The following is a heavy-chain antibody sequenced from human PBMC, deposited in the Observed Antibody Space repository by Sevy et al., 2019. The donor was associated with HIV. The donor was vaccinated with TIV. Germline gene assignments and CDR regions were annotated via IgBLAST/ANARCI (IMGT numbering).Heavy chain of an antibody. V-gene: IGHV4-59*13. J-gene: IGHJ5*02. CDR3: ARAYSSGREGPGWFDP. D-gene: IGHD6-19*01. CDR2: PYYSGST. CDR1: GDSISGYY. Sequence: SETLSLTCAVSGDSISGYYWGWIRRPPGKGLEWIGYPYYSGSTKDNPSLKSRVTISVDTSKNQFSLKLSSVTAADTAVYYCARAYSSGREGPGWFDPWGQGTLVTVSS.